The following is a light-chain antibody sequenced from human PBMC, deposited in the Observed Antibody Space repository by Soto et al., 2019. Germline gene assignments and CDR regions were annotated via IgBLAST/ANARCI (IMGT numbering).Light chain of an antibody. CDR3: AAWDDSLNGVV. CDR1: SSNIGSHT. J-gene: IGLJ2*01. V-gene: IGLV1-44*01. CDR2: SNT. Sequence: QSVLTQPPSASGTAGQTIAISCSGGSSNIGSHTVNWYQQLPGTAPRLLIYSNTQRPSGVPDHFSGSKSGTSASLAISGLQSEYEGDYYCAAWDDSLNGVVFGGGTKLTVL.